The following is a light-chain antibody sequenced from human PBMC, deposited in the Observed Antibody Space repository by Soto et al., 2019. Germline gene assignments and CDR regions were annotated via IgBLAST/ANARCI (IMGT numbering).Light chain of an antibody. CDR3: QQYSTYST. J-gene: IGKJ1*01. CDR2: KAS. CDR1: QSISRW. V-gene: IGKV1-5*03. Sequence: DIQMTQSPSTLSASVGDRVTITCRASQSISRWLAWYQQKPEKAPELLISKASDLQSGVPSRFSGSGSGTEFTLTISTLQPDDFATYFCQQYSTYSTFGQGTKVDIK.